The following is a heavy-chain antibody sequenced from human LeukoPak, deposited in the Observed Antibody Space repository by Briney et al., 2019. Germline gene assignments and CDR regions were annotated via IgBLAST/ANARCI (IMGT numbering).Heavy chain of an antibody. J-gene: IGHJ4*02. CDR3: ARDRVGATEFDN. V-gene: IGHV3-48*04. CDR1: GFTFSSYA. D-gene: IGHD1-26*01. CDR2: ISGSSSSM. Sequence: PGGSLRLSCEASGFTFSSYAMSWVRQAPGKGLEWVSYISGSSSSMTYADSVKGRFTSSRDNAKNSLYLQMNSLRVEDTAVYYCARDRVGATEFDNWGQGTLVTVSS.